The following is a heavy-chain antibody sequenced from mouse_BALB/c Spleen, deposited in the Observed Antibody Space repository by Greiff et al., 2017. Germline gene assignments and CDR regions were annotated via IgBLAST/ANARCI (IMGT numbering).Heavy chain of an antibody. J-gene: IGHJ4*01. CDR3: VRTPYYYGSSYRDYYAMDY. CDR2: IRSKSNNYAT. CDR1: GFTFNTYA. Sequence: EVKLVESGGGLVQPKGSLKLSCAASGFTFNTYAMNWVRQAPGKGLEWVARIRSKSNNYATYYADSVKDRFTISRDDSQSMLYLQMNNLKTEDTAMYYCVRTPYYYGSSYRDYYAMDYWGQGTSVTVSS. D-gene: IGHD1-1*01. V-gene: IGHV10-1*02.